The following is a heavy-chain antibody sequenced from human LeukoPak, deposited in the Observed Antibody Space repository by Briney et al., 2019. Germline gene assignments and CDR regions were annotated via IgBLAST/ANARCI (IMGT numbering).Heavy chain of an antibody. J-gene: IGHJ4*02. CDR3: ARAVEYLPLDY. CDR2: IHISGST. CDR1: GFTVTSTY. V-gene: IGHV3-66*01. D-gene: IGHD2/OR15-2a*01. Sequence: GGSLRLSCVASGFTVTSTYITWVRQAPGKGLEWVSIIHISGSTYYADSVRGRFTISRDNSKNTVYLQMNSLRADDTAVYYCARAVEYLPLDYWGQGTLVAVFS.